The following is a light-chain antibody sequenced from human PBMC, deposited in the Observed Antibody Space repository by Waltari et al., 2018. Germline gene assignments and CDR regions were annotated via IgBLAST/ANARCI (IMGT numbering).Light chain of an antibody. V-gene: IGKV1-33*01. CDR1: QDISNY. J-gene: IGKJ4*01. Sequence: DIQMTQSPSSLXASVGDRVTITCQASQDISNYLNWYQQKPGKAPKLLIYDASNLETGVPSRFSGSGSGTDFTFTISSLQPEDIXTYYCQQXDNLPLTXGGGTKVEIK. CDR3: QQXDNLPLT. CDR2: DAS.